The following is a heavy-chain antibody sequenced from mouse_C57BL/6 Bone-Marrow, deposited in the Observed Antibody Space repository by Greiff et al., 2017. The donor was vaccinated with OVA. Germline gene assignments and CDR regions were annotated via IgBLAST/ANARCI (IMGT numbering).Heavy chain of an antibody. J-gene: IGHJ2*01. D-gene: IGHD1-1*01. CDR1: GFNIKDDY. CDR3: TALFITVY. V-gene: IGHV14-4*01. CDR2: IDPENGAT. Sequence: EVKLQESGAELVRPGASVKLSCTASGFNIKDDYMHWVKQRPEQGLEWIGWIDPENGATEYASTFPGKATITADKSSNTAYLQLICLSSDDTAVYYWTALFITVYWGQGTTLTVSS.